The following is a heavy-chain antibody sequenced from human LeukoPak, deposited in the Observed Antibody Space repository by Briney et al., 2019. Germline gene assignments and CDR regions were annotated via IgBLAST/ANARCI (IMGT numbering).Heavy chain of an antibody. CDR1: DGSISSRAYY. CDR3: AIDYGDFHDAFDI. V-gene: IGHV4-31*03. CDR2: IYYSGRT. Sequence: SETLSLTCTVSDGSISSRAYYWTWIRQHPGKGLEWIAYIYYSGRTFYNPSLKSRLTISVDTSKNQFSLKLSSVTAADTAVYYCAIDYGDFHDAFDIWGQGTMVTVSS. J-gene: IGHJ3*02. D-gene: IGHD4-17*01.